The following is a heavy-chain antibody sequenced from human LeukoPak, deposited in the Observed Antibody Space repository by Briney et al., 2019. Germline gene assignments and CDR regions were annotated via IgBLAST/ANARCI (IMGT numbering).Heavy chain of an antibody. CDR3: AKEKGNSGYSAADY. D-gene: IGHD3-22*01. CDR2: ISGSGNTT. Sequence: PGGSLRLSCAASGFTFRSYAMSWVRQAPGKGLEWVSSISGSGNTTYYADSVKGRFTISRDNSKNMLYLQLNSLRAEDTAVYYCAKEKGNSGYSAADYWGQGTLVTVSS. CDR1: GFTFRSYA. J-gene: IGHJ4*02. V-gene: IGHV3-23*01.